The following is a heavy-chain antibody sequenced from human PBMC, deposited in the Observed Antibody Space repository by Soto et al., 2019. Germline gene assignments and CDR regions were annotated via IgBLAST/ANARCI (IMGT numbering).Heavy chain of an antibody. CDR2: STGTGINT. CDR1: GFTFSDYA. Sequence: PGGSLRLSCAASGFTFSDYAMNWVRQAPGKRMEWVASSTGTGINTYHADSVKGRFTISRDNSKNTLYLQMDSLRAEDTDMYYCARETEAFDSWGQGTLVTVS. CDR3: ARETEAFDS. J-gene: IGHJ4*02. D-gene: IGHD1-1*01. V-gene: IGHV3-23*01.